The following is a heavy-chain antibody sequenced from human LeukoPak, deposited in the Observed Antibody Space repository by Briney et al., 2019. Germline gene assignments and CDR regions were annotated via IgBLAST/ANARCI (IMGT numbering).Heavy chain of an antibody. CDR2: ISIDGNNK. J-gene: IGHJ4*02. V-gene: IGHV3-30*03. CDR3: TRVGPSTVVDY. Sequence: QPGGSLRLSCAASGFTFSDYVMHWVRQAPGKGLEWVAVISIDGNNKYYGDSVKGRFTISRDNSKNTLYLQINSLRPEDTAVYYCTRVGPSTVVDYWGQGTQVTVSS. D-gene: IGHD1-26*01. CDR1: GFTFSDYV.